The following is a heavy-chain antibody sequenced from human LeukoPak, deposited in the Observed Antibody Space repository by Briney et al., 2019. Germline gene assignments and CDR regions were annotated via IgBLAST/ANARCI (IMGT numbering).Heavy chain of an antibody. J-gene: IGHJ4*02. V-gene: IGHV4-61*08. D-gene: IGHD3/OR15-3a*01. CDR1: GGSVSSADYH. Sequence: SETLSLTCTVSGGSVSSADYHWTWIRQSPGAGLEWIGFISHSGSTNYNPSLKSRVTISVDTSKNQFSLKLSSVTAADTAVYYCARAGLDGAAFDYWGQGTLVTVSS. CDR3: ARAGLDGAAFDY. CDR2: ISHSGST.